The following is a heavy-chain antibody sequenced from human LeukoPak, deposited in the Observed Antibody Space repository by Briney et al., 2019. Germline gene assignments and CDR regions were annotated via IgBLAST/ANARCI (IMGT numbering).Heavy chain of an antibody. CDR3: AKLSLSGRSQSADY. Sequence: PSETLSLTCAVSGGSISSGGYSWSWIRQPPGKGLEWIGYIYHSGSTYYNPSLKSRVTISVDRSKNQFSLKLSSVTAEDTAVYYCAKLSLSGRSQSADYWGQGTLVTVSS. V-gene: IGHV4-30-2*01. CDR1: GGSISSGGYS. D-gene: IGHD3-10*01. J-gene: IGHJ4*02. CDR2: IYHSGST.